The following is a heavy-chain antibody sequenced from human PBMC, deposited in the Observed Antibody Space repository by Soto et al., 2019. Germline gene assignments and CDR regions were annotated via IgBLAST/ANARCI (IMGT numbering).Heavy chain of an antibody. J-gene: IGHJ4*02. Sequence: GGSLRLSCAASGFTFSSYAMSWVRQAPGKGLVWVSRINSDGSSTSYADSVKGRFTISRDNAKNTLYLQMNSLRAEDTAVYYCARVDYGDYAASFDYWGQGTLVTVSS. CDR1: GFTFSSYA. D-gene: IGHD4-17*01. CDR2: INSDGSST. CDR3: ARVDYGDYAASFDY. V-gene: IGHV3-74*01.